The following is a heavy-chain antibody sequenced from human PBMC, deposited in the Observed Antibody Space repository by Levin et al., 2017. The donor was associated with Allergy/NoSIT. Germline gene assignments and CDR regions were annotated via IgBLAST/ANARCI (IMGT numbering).Heavy chain of an antibody. CDR1: GFTFNNYW. J-gene: IGHJ4*02. V-gene: IGHV3-7*01. CDR3: ARLSPSTYYFDY. CDR2: IKPDGSEK. D-gene: IGHD4/OR15-4a*01. Sequence: HPGESLKISCAASGFTFNNYWMSWLRQAPGKGLEWLAMIKPDGSEKYYVDSVRGRFSVSRDSADNSLYVELSSLRIEDTAVYLCARLSPSTYYFDYWGQGALVTVSS.